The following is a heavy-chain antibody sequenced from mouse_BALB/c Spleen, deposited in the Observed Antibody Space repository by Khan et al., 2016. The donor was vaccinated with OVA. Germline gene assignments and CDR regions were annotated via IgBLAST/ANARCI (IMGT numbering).Heavy chain of an antibody. CDR1: GYSITSDYA. CDR2: IHYSGST. J-gene: IGHJ3*01. V-gene: IGHV3-2*02. CDR3: ARGRAY. Sequence: EVQLQESGPGLVKPSQSLSLTCTVTGYSITSDYAWNWIRQFPGNKLEWMGYIHYSGSTSYIPSLKSRISIHRDTSKNQFFLHLNSVTSEDTATYYCARGRAYWGQGTLVTVSA. D-gene: IGHD3-3*01.